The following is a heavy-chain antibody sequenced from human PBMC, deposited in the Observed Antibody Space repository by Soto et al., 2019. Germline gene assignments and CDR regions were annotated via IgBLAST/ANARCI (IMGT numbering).Heavy chain of an antibody. CDR2: ITGSGGYT. CDR1: GVTFVSYA. CDR3: AKEGYYDILTGPENYYYHYGMDV. D-gene: IGHD3-9*01. J-gene: IGHJ6*02. V-gene: IGHV3-23*01. Sequence: PGRPLRLSCGVAGVTFVSYARSWVRQAPGKGLEWVSDITGSGGYTFYADSVTGRFTISRDNSKNTLYLQMSSLRAEDTAVYYCAKEGYYDILTGPENYYYHYGMDVWGQGTTVTVSS.